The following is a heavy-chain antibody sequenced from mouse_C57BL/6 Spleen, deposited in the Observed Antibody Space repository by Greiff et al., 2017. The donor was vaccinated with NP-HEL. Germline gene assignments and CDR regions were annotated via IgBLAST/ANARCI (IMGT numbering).Heavy chain of an antibody. CDR2: ISSGSSTI. CDR1: GFTFSDYG. J-gene: IGHJ3*01. Sequence: EVKLMESGGGLVKPGGSLKLSCAASGFTFSDYGMHWVRQAPEKGLEWVAYISSGSSTIYYADTVKGRFTISRDNAKNTLFLQMTSLRSEDTAMYYCARDYDYPFAYWGQGTLVTVSA. V-gene: IGHV5-17*01. CDR3: ARDYDYPFAY. D-gene: IGHD2-4*01.